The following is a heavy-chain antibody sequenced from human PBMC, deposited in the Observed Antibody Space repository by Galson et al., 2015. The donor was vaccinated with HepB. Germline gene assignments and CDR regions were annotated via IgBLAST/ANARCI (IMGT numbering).Heavy chain of an antibody. D-gene: IGHD3-10*01. V-gene: IGHV3-15*01. CDR2: IKSKTEGETT. CDR1: GFTFNNAW. CDR3: ATYGSGRKFDF. Sequence: SLRLSCAASGFTFNNAWMAWVRQAPGRGLEWVGRIKSKTEGETTDYAAPLKGRFTISRDDSKNTPFLQMNSPKTEDTGVYYCATYGSGRKFDFWGLGTLVAASS. J-gene: IGHJ4*02.